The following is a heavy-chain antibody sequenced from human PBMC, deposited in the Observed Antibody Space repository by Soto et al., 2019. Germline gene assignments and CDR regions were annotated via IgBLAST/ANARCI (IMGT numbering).Heavy chain of an antibody. CDR3: ARWSKARYGMDV. Sequence: ESGGGVVQPGRSLRLSCAASGFTFSSYAMHWVRQAPGKGLEWVAVISYDGSNKYYADSVKGRFTISRDNSKNTLYLQMNSLRAEDTAVYYCARWSKARYGMDVWGQGTTVTVSS. CDR1: GFTFSSYA. CDR2: ISYDGSNK. J-gene: IGHJ6*02. V-gene: IGHV3-30-3*01.